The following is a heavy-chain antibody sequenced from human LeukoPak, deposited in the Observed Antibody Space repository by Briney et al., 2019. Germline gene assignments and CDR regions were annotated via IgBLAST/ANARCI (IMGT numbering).Heavy chain of an antibody. CDR3: ARAIRLRYFDWLSFGRNWFDP. D-gene: IGHD3-9*01. CDR2: FDPEDGET. V-gene: IGHV1-24*01. CDR1: GYTLTELS. J-gene: IGHJ5*02. Sequence: ASVKVSCKVSGYTLTELSMHWVRQAPGKGLEWMGGFDPEDGETIYAQKFQGRVTMTEDTSTDTAYMELSSLRSEDTAVYYCARAIRLRYFDWLSFGRNWFDPWGQGTLVTVSS.